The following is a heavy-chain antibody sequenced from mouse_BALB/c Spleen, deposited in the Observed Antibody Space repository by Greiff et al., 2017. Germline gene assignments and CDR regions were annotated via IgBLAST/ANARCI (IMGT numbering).Heavy chain of an antibody. CDR2: IYPGNSDT. D-gene: IGHD1-2*01. V-gene: IGHV1-5*01. CDR3: TYTPYGYAFAY. CDR1: GYTFTSYW. J-gene: IGHJ3*01. Sequence: EVQLQQSGTVLARPGASVKMSCKASGYTFTSYWMHWVKQRPGQGLEWIGAIYPGNSDTSYNQKFKGKAKLTAVTSTSTAYMELSSLTNEDSAVYYCTYTPYGYAFAYWGQGTLVTVSA.